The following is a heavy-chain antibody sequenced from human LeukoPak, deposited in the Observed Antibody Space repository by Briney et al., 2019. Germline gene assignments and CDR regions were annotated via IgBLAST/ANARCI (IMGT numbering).Heavy chain of an antibody. CDR3: ASSASGYSGYDLDYYYYGMDV. Sequence: ASVKVSCKASGYTFTGYYMHWVRQAPGQGLEWMGWINPNSGGTNYAQKFQGRVTMTRDMSISTAYMELSRLRSDDTAVYYCASSASGYSGYDLDYYYYGMDVWGQGTTVTVSS. J-gene: IGHJ6*02. V-gene: IGHV1-2*02. CDR2: INPNSGGT. CDR1: GYTFTGYY. D-gene: IGHD5-12*01.